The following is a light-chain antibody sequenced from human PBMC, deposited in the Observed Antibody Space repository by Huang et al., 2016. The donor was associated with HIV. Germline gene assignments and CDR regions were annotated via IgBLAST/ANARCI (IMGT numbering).Light chain of an antibody. CDR3: QQSSISPWT. J-gene: IGKJ1*01. CDR2: AAS. V-gene: IGKV1-39*01. CDR1: QTISNY. Sequence: DIQMTQSPSSLSASVGDRVTITCRASQTISNYLKWYQQKPGKAPKLLIYAASDLQSGVPSRFSGRGSGTDFTLTISSLQPEDSATYYCQQSSISPWTFGQGTRVEIK.